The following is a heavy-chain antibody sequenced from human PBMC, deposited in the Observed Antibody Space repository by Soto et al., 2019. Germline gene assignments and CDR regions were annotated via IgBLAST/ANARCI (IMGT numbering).Heavy chain of an antibody. V-gene: IGHV4-31*03. CDR3: AGATLPALYAFDF. J-gene: IGHJ3*01. CDR1: GGSISSGAYY. CDR2: IYYSGST. Sequence: PSETLSLTCTVSGGSISSGAYYWSWIRQHPGKGLEWIGFIYYSGSTYFSPSLKSRLTISVDTSKNQFSLKLSPVTAADTAMYFRAGATLPALYAFDFWGQGTMVTVSS. D-gene: IGHD1-26*01.